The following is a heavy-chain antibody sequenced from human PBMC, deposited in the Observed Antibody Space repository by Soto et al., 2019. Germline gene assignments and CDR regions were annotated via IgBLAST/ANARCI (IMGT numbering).Heavy chain of an antibody. D-gene: IGHD3-10*01. CDR1: GFTFSSYS. CDR2: FRTSGDGCTT. CDR3: AKEVNSGPGSQYFDY. J-gene: IGHJ4*02. Sequence: VVLRLSCAASGFTFSSYSMSWVRQAPGKGLEWVSGFRTSGDGCTTYYADSVKGRFTISRDNSKNMLFLQMNSLRAEDTAIYYCAKEVNSGPGSQYFDYWGQGTLVTGSS. V-gene: IGHV3-23*01.